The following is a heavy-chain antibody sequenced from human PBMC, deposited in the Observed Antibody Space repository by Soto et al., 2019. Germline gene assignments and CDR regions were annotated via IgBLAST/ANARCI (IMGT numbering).Heavy chain of an antibody. D-gene: IGHD1-26*01. J-gene: IGHJ4*02. CDR1: GGSISSGGYY. CDR3: AGIYSGSPGGTLRY. CDR2: IYYSGST. V-gene: IGHV4-31*03. Sequence: QVQLQESGPGLVKPSQTLSLTCTVSGGSISSGGYYWSWIRQHPGKGLEWIGYIYYSGSTYYNPSLTRRITISVDTSKTQFSLKLSYVTAADTAVYSCAGIYSGSPGGTLRYWGQGTLVTVSS.